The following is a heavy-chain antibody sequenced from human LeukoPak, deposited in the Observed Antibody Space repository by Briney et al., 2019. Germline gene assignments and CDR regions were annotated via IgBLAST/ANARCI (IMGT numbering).Heavy chain of an antibody. CDR2: INRDGSEK. CDR3: VRDVDI. V-gene: IGHV3-7*01. CDR1: GFSFGSYG. D-gene: IGHD5-24*01. Sequence: PGGSLRLSCTASGFSFGSYGMHWVRQAPGKGLQWVASINRDGSEKHPVDSVKGRFTISRDNAKNSVYLQMTGLTVDDTAVYYCVRDVDIWGQGTLVTVSS. J-gene: IGHJ4*02.